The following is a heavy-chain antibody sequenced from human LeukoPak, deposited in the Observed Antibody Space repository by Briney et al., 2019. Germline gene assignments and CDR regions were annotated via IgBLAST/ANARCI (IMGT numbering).Heavy chain of an antibody. CDR1: GFTVSNNY. V-gene: IGHV3-53*01. CDR3: ARGPHYYYGD. Sequence: GGSLRLSCAASGFTVSNNYMSWVRQAPGKGLEWVSIIYSGGNTYYADSVKGRFTISRDNSMNTLYLQMNSLRAEDTAVYYCARGPHYYYGDWGQGTLVTVSS. D-gene: IGHD3-10*01. CDR2: IYSGGNT. J-gene: IGHJ4*02.